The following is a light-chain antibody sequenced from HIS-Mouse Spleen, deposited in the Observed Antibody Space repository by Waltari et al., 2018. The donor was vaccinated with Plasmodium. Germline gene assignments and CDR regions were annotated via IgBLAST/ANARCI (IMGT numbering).Light chain of an antibody. J-gene: IGLJ2*01. Sequence: SYALTQPLPVSVALGQTARITCGGTNLGSKTVHWYQQKAGQAPVRVIDRDSNRPSGIPERFSGSNSGNTATLTISRAQAGDEADYYCQVWDSSTVVYGGGTKLTVL. CDR2: RDS. CDR3: QVWDSSTVV. V-gene: IGLV3-9*01. CDR1: NLGSKT.